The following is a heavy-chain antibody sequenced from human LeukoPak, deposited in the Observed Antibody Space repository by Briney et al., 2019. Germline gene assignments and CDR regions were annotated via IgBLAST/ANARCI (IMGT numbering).Heavy chain of an antibody. D-gene: IGHD1-26*01. CDR2: IKQDGSEK. V-gene: IGHV3-7*01. J-gene: IGHJ4*02. CDR3: ATLGATSRFDS. CDR1: GFTFNNYW. Sequence: LSGGSLRLSCAASGFTFNNYWMSWVRQAPGKGLEWVANIKQDGSEKYYVDSVKGRFTISRDNAKNSLYLQMNSLRAEDTAVYYCATLGATSRFDSWGQGTLVTVSA.